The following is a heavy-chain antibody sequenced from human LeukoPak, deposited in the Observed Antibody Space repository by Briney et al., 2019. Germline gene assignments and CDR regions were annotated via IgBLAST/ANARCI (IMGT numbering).Heavy chain of an antibody. J-gene: IGHJ4*02. CDR2: INPNSGGT. CDR1: GYTFTSYG. V-gene: IGHV1-2*02. CDR3: ARVSVGATLDY. D-gene: IGHD1-26*01. Sequence: ASVKGSCKASGYTFTSYGISWVRQAPGQGLEWMGWINPNSGGTNYAQKFQGRVTMTRDTSISTAYMELSRLRSADTAVYYCARVSVGATLDYWGQGTLVTVSS.